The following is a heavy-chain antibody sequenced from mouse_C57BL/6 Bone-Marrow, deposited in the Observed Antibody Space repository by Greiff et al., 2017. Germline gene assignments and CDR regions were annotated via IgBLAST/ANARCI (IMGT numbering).Heavy chain of an antibody. Sequence: ESQLQQSGPVLVKPGASVRMSCKASGYTFTDSYMNGGRQTQGRSLGWMGVINPYNGGTSYNQKLKGKATLTVDKSSSTAYMELNSLTSEDSAVYYCARTGEFGWYFDVWGTGTTVTVSS. V-gene: IGHV1-19*01. CDR2: INPYNGGT. D-gene: IGHD3-1*01. CDR3: ARTGEFGWYFDV. CDR1: GYTFTDSY. J-gene: IGHJ1*03.